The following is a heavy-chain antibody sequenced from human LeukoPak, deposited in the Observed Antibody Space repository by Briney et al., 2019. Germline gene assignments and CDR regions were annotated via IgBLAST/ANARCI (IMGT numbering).Heavy chain of an antibody. D-gene: IGHD1-26*01. J-gene: IGHJ4*02. CDR2: INPSGGIT. CDR1: GYTFTSYY. CDR3: AREVGSGSPKYYFDY. V-gene: IGHV1-46*01. Sequence: ASVKVSCKASGYTFTSYYMHWVRQAPGQGLEWMGIINPSGGITSYAQKFQGRVTMTRDTSTSTVYMELSSLRSEDTAVYYCAREVGSGSPKYYFDYWGQGTLVTVSS.